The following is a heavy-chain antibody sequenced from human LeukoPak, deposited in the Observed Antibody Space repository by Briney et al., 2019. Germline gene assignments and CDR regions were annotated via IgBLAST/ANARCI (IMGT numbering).Heavy chain of an antibody. CDR1: GFTFSSYA. CDR2: INSDGSST. D-gene: IGHD1-14*01. Sequence: GGSLRLSCAASGFTFSSYAMNWVRQAPGKGLVWVSRINSDGSSTTYADSVKGRFTISRGNAKNTLYLQMNSLRAEDTAVYYCVREPQAEYYFDYWGQGTLVTVSS. CDR3: VREPQAEYYFDY. J-gene: IGHJ4*02. V-gene: IGHV3-74*01.